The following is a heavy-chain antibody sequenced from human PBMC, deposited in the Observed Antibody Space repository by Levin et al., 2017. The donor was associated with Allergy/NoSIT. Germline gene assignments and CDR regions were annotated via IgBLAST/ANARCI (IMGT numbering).Heavy chain of an antibody. D-gene: IGHD6-13*01. CDR3: ARGLEISNWYGYY. CDR2: MNPNSGNT. Sequence: GESLKISCKASGYTFTNYDINWVRQATGQGLEWMGWMNPNSGNTGYAQKFQGRVTMTRNMSISTAYMELSSLRSEDTAVYYCARGLEISNWYGYYWGQGTLVTVSS. CDR1: GYTFTNYD. V-gene: IGHV1-8*01. J-gene: IGHJ4*02.